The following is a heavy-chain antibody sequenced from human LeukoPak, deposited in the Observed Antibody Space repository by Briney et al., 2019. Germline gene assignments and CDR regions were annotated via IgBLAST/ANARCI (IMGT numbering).Heavy chain of an antibody. D-gene: IGHD3-10*01. CDR3: ARGLYYYGSGSYSYYGVDV. Sequence: GGSLRLSCAGSGLTLSSNAMHWVRQAPGKGLEWVAVLLYDGSSKYYADSVKGRFTISRDNSKNTLYLQMNSLKAEDTAVFYCARGLYYYGSGSYSYYGVDVWGQGTTVTVSS. V-gene: IGHV3-30-3*01. J-gene: IGHJ6*02. CDR2: LLYDGSSK. CDR1: GLTLSSNA.